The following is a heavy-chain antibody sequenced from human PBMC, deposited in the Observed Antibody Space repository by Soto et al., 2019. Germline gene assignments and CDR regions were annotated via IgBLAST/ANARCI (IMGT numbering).Heavy chain of an antibody. V-gene: IGHV3-53*04. D-gene: IGHD3-22*01. CDR3: ATGHFGGGDYYDSSGYFDY. J-gene: IGHJ4*02. Sequence: GGSLRLSCAASGFTVSSNYMSWVRQAPGKGLEWVSVIYSGGSTYYADSVKGRFTISRHNSKNTLYLQMNSLRAEDTAVYYCATGHFGGGDYYDSSGYFDYWGQGTLVTVSS. CDR1: GFTVSSNY. CDR2: IYSGGST.